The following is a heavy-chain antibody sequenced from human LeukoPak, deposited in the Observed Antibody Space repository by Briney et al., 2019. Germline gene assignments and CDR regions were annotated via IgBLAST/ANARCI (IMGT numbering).Heavy chain of an antibody. V-gene: IGHV3-53*01. J-gene: IGHJ4*02. CDR1: GFTVSSNY. D-gene: IGHD6-19*01. CDR2: IYSGGST. CDR3: AGSGWYGARGDY. Sequence: QPGGSLRLSYAASGFTVSSNYMSWVRQAPGKGLEWVSVIYSGGSTYYADSVKGRFTISRDNSKSTLYIQMNSLRAEDTAVYYCAGSGWYGARGDYWGQGTLVTVSS.